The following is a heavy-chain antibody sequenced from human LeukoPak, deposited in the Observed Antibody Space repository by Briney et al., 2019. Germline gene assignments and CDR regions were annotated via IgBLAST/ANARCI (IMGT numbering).Heavy chain of an antibody. J-gene: IGHJ5*02. CDR3: ARSKSLKSSTKRYWFDP. D-gene: IGHD6-13*01. CDR2: INPNSGGT. CDR1: GYTFTGYY. V-gene: IGHV1-2*06. Sequence: GASVKVSCKASGYTFTGYYMHWVRQAPGQGLEWMGRINPNSGGTNYAQKFQGRVTMTRDTSISTAYMELSSLRSEDTAVYYCARSKSLKSSTKRYWFDPWGQGTLVTVSS.